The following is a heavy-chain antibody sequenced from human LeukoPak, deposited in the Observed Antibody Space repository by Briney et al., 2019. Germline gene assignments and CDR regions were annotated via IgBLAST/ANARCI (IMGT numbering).Heavy chain of an antibody. D-gene: IGHD3-10*01. V-gene: IGHV3-7*01. CDR3: AREDYYGSGSYYRNYYYYGMDV. Sequence: GGSLRPSCAASGFSFSTYAMSWVRQAPGKGLEWVANIKQDGSEKYYVDSVKGRFTISRDNAKNSLYLQMNSLRAEDTAVYYCAREDYYGSGSYYRNYYYYGMDVWGQGTTVTVSS. CDR1: GFSFSTYA. J-gene: IGHJ6*02. CDR2: IKQDGSEK.